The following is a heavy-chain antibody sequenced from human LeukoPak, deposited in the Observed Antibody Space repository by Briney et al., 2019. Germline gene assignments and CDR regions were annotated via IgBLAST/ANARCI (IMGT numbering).Heavy chain of an antibody. D-gene: IGHD3-9*01. CDR1: GFTFSNYA. CDR2: ILGSGGST. V-gene: IGHV3-23*01. Sequence: PGGSLRRSCAASGFTFSNYAMSWVRQAPGKGLEWVSAILGSGGSTYYADSVKGRFTVSRDNPRSTLYLQMKSLRAEDTALYYCAKWGDYDVLTGYYVPDYWGQGTRVTVSS. CDR3: AKWGDYDVLTGYYVPDY. J-gene: IGHJ4*02.